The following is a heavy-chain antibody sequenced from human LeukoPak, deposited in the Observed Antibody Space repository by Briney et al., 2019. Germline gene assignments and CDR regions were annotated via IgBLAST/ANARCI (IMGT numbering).Heavy chain of an antibody. CDR3: ARGPLNYDILTGYPYYYYMDV. D-gene: IGHD3-9*01. CDR2: ISPNSGGA. Sequence: ASVKVSCKASGCTFTDYYMHWVRQAPGQGLEWMGWISPNSGGANYAQKFQGRVTMTRDTSISTAYMELSRLRSDDTAVYYCARGPLNYDILTGYPYYYYMDVWGKGTTVTISS. J-gene: IGHJ6*03. V-gene: IGHV1-2*02. CDR1: GCTFTDYY.